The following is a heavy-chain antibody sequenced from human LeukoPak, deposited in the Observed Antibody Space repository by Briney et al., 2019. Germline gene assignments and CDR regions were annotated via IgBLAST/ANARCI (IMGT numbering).Heavy chain of an antibody. Sequence: ASVKVSCKASGYTFTSYDINWVRQATGQGLEWMGWMSPNSGNTGYAQKFQGRVTMTRSTSMSTAYMELSSLKSEDTAVYYCTRGPPNWGYDYWGQGTLVTVSS. CDR1: GYTFTSYD. CDR3: TRGPPNWGYDY. CDR2: MSPNSGNT. D-gene: IGHD7-27*01. J-gene: IGHJ4*02. V-gene: IGHV1-8*01.